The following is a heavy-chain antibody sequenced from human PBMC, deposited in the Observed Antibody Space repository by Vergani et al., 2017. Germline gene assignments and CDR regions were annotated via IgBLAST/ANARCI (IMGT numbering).Heavy chain of an antibody. CDR1: GFTFSSYW. J-gene: IGHJ3*02. V-gene: IGHV3-7*03. CDR2: IKQDGSEK. CDR3: ARVDTAMVTAFDI. Sequence: EVQLVESGGGLVQPGGSLRLSCAASGFTFSSYWMSWVRQAPGKGLEWVANIKQDGSEKYNVDSVKGRFTISRDNAKNSLYLQMNSLRAEDTAVYYCARVDTAMVTAFDIWGQGTMVTVSS. D-gene: IGHD5-18*01.